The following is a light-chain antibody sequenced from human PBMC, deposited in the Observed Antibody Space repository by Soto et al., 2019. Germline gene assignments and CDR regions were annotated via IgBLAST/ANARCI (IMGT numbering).Light chain of an antibody. CDR3: CSYTTSNTRQIV. J-gene: IGLJ1*01. Sequence: QAVVTQPASVSGSPGQSITISCTGTSSDVGGYNYVSWYQRHPGKAPKFMIYDVSNRPSGVSNRFSGSKSGNTASLTISGLQAEDEADYYCCSYTTSNTRQIVFGTGTKLTVL. CDR1: SSDVGGYNY. CDR2: DVS. V-gene: IGLV2-14*01.